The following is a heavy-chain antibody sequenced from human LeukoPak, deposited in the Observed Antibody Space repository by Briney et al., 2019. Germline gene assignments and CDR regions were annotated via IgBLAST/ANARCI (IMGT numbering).Heavy chain of an antibody. CDR3: TRESAQNWFDP. J-gene: IGHJ5*02. V-gene: IGHV3-48*02. CDR1: GFTFNTYA. Sequence: PGGSLRLSCAASGFTFNTYAIYWVRQAPGGGVEWVSYISSTGTTIDYADSVRGRFSISRDNAKNSLYLQMNSLRDEDTAVYYCTRESAQNWFDPWGQGTLVTVSS. CDR2: ISSTGTTI.